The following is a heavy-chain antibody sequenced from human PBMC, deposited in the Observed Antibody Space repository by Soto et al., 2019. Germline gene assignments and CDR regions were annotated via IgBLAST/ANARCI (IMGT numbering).Heavy chain of an antibody. CDR1: GGSISSYY. D-gene: IGHD3-9*01. Sequence: SETLSLTCTVSGGSISSYYWSWIRQPPGKGLEWIGYIYYSGSTNYNPSLKSRVTISVDTSKNQFSLKLSSVTAADTAVYYCARVGDFDWLYYYMDVWGQGTTVTVSS. CDR3: ARVGDFDWLYYYMDV. J-gene: IGHJ6*03. CDR2: IYYSGST. V-gene: IGHV4-59*01.